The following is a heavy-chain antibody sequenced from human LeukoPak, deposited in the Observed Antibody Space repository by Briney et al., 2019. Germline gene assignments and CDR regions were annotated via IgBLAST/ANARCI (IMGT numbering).Heavy chain of an antibody. V-gene: IGHV4-39*01. Sequence: SETLSLTCTVSGGSISSSSYYWGWIRQPPGKGLEWIGSIYYSGSTYYNPSLKSRVTISVDTSKNQFSLKLSSVTAADTAVYYCRTSGDYYYYMDVWGKGTTVTVSS. CDR1: GGSISSSSYY. CDR2: IYYSGST. J-gene: IGHJ6*03. D-gene: IGHD3-10*01. CDR3: RTSGDYYYYMDV.